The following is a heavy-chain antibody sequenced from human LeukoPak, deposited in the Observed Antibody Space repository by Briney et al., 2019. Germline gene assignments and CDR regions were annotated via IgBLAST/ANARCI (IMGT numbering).Heavy chain of an antibody. V-gene: IGHV4-34*01. CDR2: INHSGST. D-gene: IGHD2-15*01. Sequence: PSETLSLTCAVYGGSFSGYYWSWIRQPPGKGLVWIVEINHSGSTNYNPSLKSRVTISVDTSKNQFSLKLSSVTAADTAVYYCARVPIVVVAATDYFDYWGQGTLVTVSS. CDR3: ARVPIVVVAATDYFDY. CDR1: GGSFSGYY. J-gene: IGHJ4*02.